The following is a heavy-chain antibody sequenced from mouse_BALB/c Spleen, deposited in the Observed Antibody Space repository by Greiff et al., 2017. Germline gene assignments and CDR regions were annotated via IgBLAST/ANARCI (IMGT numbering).Heavy chain of an antibody. V-gene: IGHV5-17*02. J-gene: IGHJ2*01. CDR3: AREVLRLLLFDY. CDR1: GFTFSSFG. D-gene: IGHD1-2*01. CDR2: ISSGSSTI. Sequence: EVQGVESGGGLVQPGGSRKLSCAASGFTFSSFGMHWVRQAPEKGLEWVAYISSGSSTIYYADTVKGRFTISRDNPKNTLFLQMTSLRSEDTAMYYCAREVLRLLLFDYWGQGTTLTVSS.